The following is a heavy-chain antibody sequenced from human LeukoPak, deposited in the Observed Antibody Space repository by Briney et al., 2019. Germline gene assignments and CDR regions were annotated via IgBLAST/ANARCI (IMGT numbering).Heavy chain of an antibody. J-gene: IGHJ4*02. CDR2: ISGSDGNT. CDR1: GFTFSSYV. Sequence: GGSLRLSCAASGFTFSSYVMSWVRQAPGKGLEWVSAISGSDGNTYYADSVKGRFTISRDNSKNTLYLQMNSLRAEDTAVYYCARGSASKWRLLPEYYFDYWGQGTLVTVSS. D-gene: IGHD1-14*01. CDR3: ARGSASKWRLLPEYYFDY. V-gene: IGHV3-23*01.